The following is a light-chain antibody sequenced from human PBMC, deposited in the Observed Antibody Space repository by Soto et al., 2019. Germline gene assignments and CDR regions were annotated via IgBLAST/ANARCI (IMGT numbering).Light chain of an antibody. J-gene: IGKJ1*01. Sequence: DIEMTQSPSSLSASVGDRVTITCRASQSSSSYLNWYQQKPGNASNLLIYAASTLQSGVPSRFSAYGSETDFTLTISNLQAEDFATYYCQQSYTTPRTFGQGTTV. V-gene: IGKV1-39*01. CDR2: AAS. CDR3: QQSYTTPRT. CDR1: QSSSSY.